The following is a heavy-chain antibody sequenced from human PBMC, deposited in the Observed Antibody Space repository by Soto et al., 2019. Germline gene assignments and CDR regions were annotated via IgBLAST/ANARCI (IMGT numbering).Heavy chain of an antibody. CDR2: LSGSGGST. CDR3: AKYCEEQWLVVGYLFDY. CDR1: GFTFSSYA. J-gene: IGHJ4*02. Sequence: EVQLLEAGGGLVQPGGSLRLSCAASGFTFSSYAMIWVRQAPGTGLEWVSALSGSGGSTYYADSVQGRFTISRDNSKNNLYLQMNSLRDEDTAVYYCAKYCEEQWLVVGYLFDYWGQGTLVTVSS. D-gene: IGHD6-19*01. V-gene: IGHV3-23*01.